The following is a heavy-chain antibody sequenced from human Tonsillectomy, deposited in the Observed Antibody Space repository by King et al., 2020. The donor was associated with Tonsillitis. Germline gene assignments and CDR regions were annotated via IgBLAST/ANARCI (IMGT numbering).Heavy chain of an antibody. CDR2: ISPNNKDV. CDR1: GFNFKVYS. Sequence: VQLVESGGGLVKPGESLRLSCAASGFNFKVYSMTWVRLAPGKGLEWFASISPNNKDVHYAASLRGRFTISKDNSRNTVYLNLGTLRADQTAVYLCTRRPLLVCYDTGYNYFAAGGRGTLPSVSS. D-gene: IGHD2-2*01. V-gene: IGHV3-21*01. CDR3: TRRPLLVCYDTGYNYFAA. J-gene: IGHJ5*02.